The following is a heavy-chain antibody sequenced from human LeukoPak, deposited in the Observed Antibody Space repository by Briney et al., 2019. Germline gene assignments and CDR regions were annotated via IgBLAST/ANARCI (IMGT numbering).Heavy chain of an antibody. CDR3: ARDRRSGDLFDY. D-gene: IGHD4-17*01. Sequence: SVKVSCKASGGTFSSYAISWVRQAPGQGLEWMGGIIPIFGTANYAQKFQGRVTITADESTSTAYMELSSLRSEDTAVYYCARDRRSGDLFDYWGQGTLVTVSS. CDR1: GGTFSSYA. J-gene: IGHJ4*02. V-gene: IGHV1-69*13. CDR2: IIPIFGTA.